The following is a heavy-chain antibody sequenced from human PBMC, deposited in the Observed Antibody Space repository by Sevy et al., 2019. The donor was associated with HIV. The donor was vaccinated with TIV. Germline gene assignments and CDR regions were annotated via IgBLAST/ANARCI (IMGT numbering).Heavy chain of an antibody. J-gene: IGHJ6*02. V-gene: IGHV3-30-3*01. Sequence: GGSLRLSCAASGFTFSSYAMHWVRQAPGKGLEWVAVISYDGSNKYYADSVKGRFTISRDNSKNTLYLQMNSLRAEDTAVYYCARDSIYHGGMDVWGQGTTVTVSS. CDR3: ARDSIYHGGMDV. D-gene: IGHD3-3*02. CDR1: GFTFSSYA. CDR2: ISYDGSNK.